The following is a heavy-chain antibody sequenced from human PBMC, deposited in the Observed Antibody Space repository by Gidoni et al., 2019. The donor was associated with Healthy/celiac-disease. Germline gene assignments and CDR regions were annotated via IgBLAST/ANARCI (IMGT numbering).Heavy chain of an antibody. CDR1: GFTFRNFA. CDR2: ISGSGGST. CDR3: AKDRPYYYGSGSSINWFDP. D-gene: IGHD3-10*01. J-gene: IGHJ5*02. Sequence: EVPLLESGGGLVQPGGSLRLSCAASGFTFRNFAISWVRQAPGKWLEWVSAISGSGGSTYYADSVKGRFTISRDNSKNTLYLQMNSLRAEDTAVYYCAKDRPYYYGSGSSINWFDPWGQGTLVTVSS. V-gene: IGHV3-23*01.